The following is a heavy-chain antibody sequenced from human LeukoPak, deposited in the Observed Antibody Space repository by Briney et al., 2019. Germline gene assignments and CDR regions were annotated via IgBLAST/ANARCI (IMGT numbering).Heavy chain of an antibody. CDR3: AKDTTIFGVGPYYFDY. J-gene: IGHJ4*02. D-gene: IGHD3-3*01. CDR1: GFTFSNYR. Sequence: GGSLRLSCAASGFTFSNYRMSWVRQAPGKGLEWVASIKQDGSEKDYVDSVKGRFTISRDNSKNTLYLQVDSLRPEDTTVYYCAKDTTIFGVGPYYFDYWGQGTLVTVSS. CDR2: IKQDGSEK. V-gene: IGHV3-7*01.